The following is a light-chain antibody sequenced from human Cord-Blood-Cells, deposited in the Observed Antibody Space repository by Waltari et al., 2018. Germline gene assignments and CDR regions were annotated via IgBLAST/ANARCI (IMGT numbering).Light chain of an antibody. CDR2: AAS. Sequence: DIHMTQSPSSLSASVGDSVTITCRESQSISSYLNWYQQKPGKAPKLLIYAASSLQSGVPSRFSCSGSGTDFTLTISSLQPEDFATNYCQQSYRTPPTFGGGTNVEIK. J-gene: IGKJ4*02. CDR1: QSISSY. V-gene: IGKV1-39*01. CDR3: QQSYRTPPT.